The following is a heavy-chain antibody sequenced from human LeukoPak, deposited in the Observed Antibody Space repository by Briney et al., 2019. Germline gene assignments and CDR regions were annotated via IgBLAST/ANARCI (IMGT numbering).Heavy chain of an antibody. D-gene: IGHD2-21*02. V-gene: IGHV3-15*01. J-gene: IGHJ4*02. CDR2: IKSKTDGGTT. CDR3: TTSLAGAVTAVYPFDN. Sequence: GGSLRLSCAASGFTFSSYSMNWVRQAPGKGLEWVGRIKSKTDGGTTDYAAPVKGRITISRDDSTNTLHLQMNGLKTEDTAVYYCTTSLAGAVTAVYPFDNWGQGTLVTVSS. CDR1: GFTFSSYS.